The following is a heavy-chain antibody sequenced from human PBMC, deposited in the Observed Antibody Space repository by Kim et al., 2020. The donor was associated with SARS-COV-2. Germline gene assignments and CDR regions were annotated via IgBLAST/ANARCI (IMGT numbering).Heavy chain of an antibody. D-gene: IGHD6-13*01. V-gene: IGHV3-23*01. Sequence: GGSLRLSCAASGFTFSSYAMSWVRQAPGKGLEWVSAISGSGGSTYYADSVKGRFTISRDNSKNTLYLQMNSLRAEDTAVYYCAACDGYSSSWSYYYYGMDVWGQGTTVTVSS. CDR2: ISGSGGST. CDR1: GFTFSSYA. J-gene: IGHJ6*02. CDR3: AACDGYSSSWSYYYYGMDV.